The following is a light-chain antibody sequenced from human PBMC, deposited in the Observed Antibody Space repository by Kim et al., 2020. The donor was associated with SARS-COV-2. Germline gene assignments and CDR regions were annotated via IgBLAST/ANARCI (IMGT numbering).Light chain of an antibody. V-gene: IGLV3-1*01. Sequence: SVSPGQTASITCSGDKLGDKYACWYQQKPGQSPVLVIYQYSKRPSGIPERFSGSNSGNTATLTISGTQAMDEADYYCQAWDSSTLVFGGGTQLTVL. CDR1: KLGDKY. CDR2: QYS. CDR3: QAWDSSTLV. J-gene: IGLJ2*01.